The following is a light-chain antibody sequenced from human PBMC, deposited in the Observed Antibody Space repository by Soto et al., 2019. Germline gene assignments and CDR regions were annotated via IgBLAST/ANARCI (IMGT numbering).Light chain of an antibody. V-gene: IGKV3-11*01. Sequence: EIVLTQSPATLSLSPGERAALSCRASETVDSFLAWYQQKPGQAPRLLIYDASKRATGSPARFSGSGSGTDFTITISSLEPEDFAVYYCQQRKKWPPLTFGGGTKVEIK. J-gene: IGKJ4*01. CDR1: ETVDSF. CDR2: DAS. CDR3: QQRKKWPPLT.